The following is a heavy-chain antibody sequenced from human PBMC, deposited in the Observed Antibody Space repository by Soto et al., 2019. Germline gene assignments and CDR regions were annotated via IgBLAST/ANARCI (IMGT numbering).Heavy chain of an antibody. J-gene: IGHJ4*02. Sequence: SETLSVTCAVSGVSITTNGYSWIWIRQPPGKGLEWIGYIYPSGTIFYNPSLNSRVTISADTSNNQFSLKLTSVTAADTAVYFCATYTAFAKYYFDDWGRGTLVNVSS. V-gene: IGHV4-30-2*01. CDR2: IYPSGTI. CDR3: ATYTAFAKYYFDD. D-gene: IGHD3-16*01. CDR1: GVSITTNGYS.